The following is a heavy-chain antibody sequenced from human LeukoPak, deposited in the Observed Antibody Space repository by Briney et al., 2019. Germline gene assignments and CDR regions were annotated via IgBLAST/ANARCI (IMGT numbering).Heavy chain of an antibody. D-gene: IGHD1-26*01. CDR1: GGSFTFTSHA. CDR2: IIPIFGTA. CDR3: ARGQWELLRHYYYYYMDV. Sequence: VASVKVSCKASGGSFTFTSHAISWVRQAPGQGLEWMGGIIPIFGTANYAQKFQGRVTITTDESTSTAYMELSSLRSEDTAVYYCARGQWELLRHYYYYYMDVWGKGTTVTVSS. V-gene: IGHV1-69*05. J-gene: IGHJ6*03.